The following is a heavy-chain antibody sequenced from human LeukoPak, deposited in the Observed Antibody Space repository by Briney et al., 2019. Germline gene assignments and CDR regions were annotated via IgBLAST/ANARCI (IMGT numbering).Heavy chain of an antibody. CDR1: GYSFTSYW. Sequence: GESLKISCKGSGYSFTSYWIGWVRQMPGKGLEWMGIIYPGDSDTRYSPSFQGQVTISADKSISTAYLQWSSLKASDTAMYYCAAGSGYCSGGSCYSDWFDPWGQGALVTVSS. J-gene: IGHJ5*02. V-gene: IGHV5-51*01. CDR3: AAGSGYCSGGSCYSDWFDP. D-gene: IGHD2-15*01. CDR2: IYPGDSDT.